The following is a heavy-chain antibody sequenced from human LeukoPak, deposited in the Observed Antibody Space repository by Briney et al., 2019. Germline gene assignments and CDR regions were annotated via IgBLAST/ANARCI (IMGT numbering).Heavy chain of an antibody. J-gene: IGHJ4*02. CDR3: ARHGDYYCRTTSCFDY. CDR1: GGSFSDYY. V-gene: IGHV4-34*01. CDR2: INPSGST. Sequence: PSETLSLTCAVYGGSFSDYYWSWIRQLPGKGLEWIGEINPSGSTNYNPSLKSRVTISVDTSKNQFSLKLSSVTAADTAVYDCARHGDYYCRTTSCFDYWGRGSLVTVSS. D-gene: IGHD2-2*01.